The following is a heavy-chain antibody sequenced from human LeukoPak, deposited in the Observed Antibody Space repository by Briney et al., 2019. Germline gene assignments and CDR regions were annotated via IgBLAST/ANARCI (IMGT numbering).Heavy chain of an antibody. CDR2: IFYSGST. V-gene: IGHV4-39*01. CDR3: ARLPTNDYGDPSYWYFDL. J-gene: IGHJ2*01. D-gene: IGHD4/OR15-4a*01. Sequence: SETLSLTCTVSRGSISSSHYYWGWIRQPPGKGLEWIGSIFYSGSTYYNPSLKSRVTISVDTSKNQFSLKLSSVTAADTAMYYCARLPTNDYGDPSYWYFDLWGRGTLVTVSS. CDR1: RGSISSSHYY.